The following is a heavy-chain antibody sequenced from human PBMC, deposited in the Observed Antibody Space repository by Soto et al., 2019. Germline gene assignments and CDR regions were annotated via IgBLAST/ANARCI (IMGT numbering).Heavy chain of an antibody. D-gene: IGHD3-10*01. Sequence: TSETLSLTCTVSGGSISSGDYYWSWIRQPPGKGLEWIGYIYYSGSTYYNPSLKSRVTISVDTSKNQFSLKLSSVTAADAAVYYCARQLTMVRGVTTYWFDPWGQGTLVTVSS. CDR2: IYYSGST. V-gene: IGHV4-30-4*01. CDR1: GGSISSGDYY. J-gene: IGHJ5*02. CDR3: ARQLTMVRGVTTYWFDP.